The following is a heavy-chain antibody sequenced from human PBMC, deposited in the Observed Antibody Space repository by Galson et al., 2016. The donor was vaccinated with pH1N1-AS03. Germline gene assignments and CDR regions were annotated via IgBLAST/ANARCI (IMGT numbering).Heavy chain of an antibody. CDR1: GFSFGDFA. CDR3: ARKRPTYFDY. D-gene: IGHD2-21*01. V-gene: IGHV3-30*04. Sequence: SLRLSCAASGFSFGDFALHWVRQAPGKGLEWVAFISYDGSEKYYADSVQGRVTISRDNSKNTVHLELNSLRGADTAVYYCARKRPTYFDYWGQGTLVTVSS. J-gene: IGHJ4*02. CDR2: ISYDGSEK.